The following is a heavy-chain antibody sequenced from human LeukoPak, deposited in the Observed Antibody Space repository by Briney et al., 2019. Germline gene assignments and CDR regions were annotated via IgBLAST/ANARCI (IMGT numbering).Heavy chain of an antibody. CDR1: GFTFSSYG. D-gene: IGHD5-18*01. J-gene: IGHJ3*02. V-gene: IGHV3-30*03. CDR3: ASGGYSYYLGAFDI. Sequence: GGSLRLSCAASGFTFSSYGMHWVRQAPGKGLEWVAVISYDGSNKYYADSVKGRFTISRDNSKNTLYLQMNSLRAEDTAVYNCASGGYSYYLGAFDIWGQGTMVTVSS. CDR2: ISYDGSNK.